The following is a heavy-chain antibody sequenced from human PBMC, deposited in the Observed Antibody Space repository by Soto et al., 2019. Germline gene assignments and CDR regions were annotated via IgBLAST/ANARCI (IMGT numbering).Heavy chain of an antibody. CDR3: LPGSYYYDDDGYVQAHVFDF. CDR2: VYWDDDR. J-gene: IGHJ4*02. Sequence: QITLKESGPTLVTPTQTLTLTCTFSGFTLTTSGVSVGWNRQPPGKPLERLALVYWDDDRRYSPPLKNGLTISMDTSKQQVVLTMTNMPPVDTAPYHCLPGSYYYDDDGYVQAHVFDFWGQRPQVTLSS. V-gene: IGHV2-5*02. CDR1: GFTLTTSGVS. D-gene: IGHD3-22*01.